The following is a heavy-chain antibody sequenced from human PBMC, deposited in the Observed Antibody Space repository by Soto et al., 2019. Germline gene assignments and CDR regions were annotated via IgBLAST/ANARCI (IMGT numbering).Heavy chain of an antibody. J-gene: IGHJ3*02. D-gene: IGHD6-19*01. Sequence: QVQLVQSGAEVKKPGASVKVSCKASGYIFISYTMYWVRQAPGQRLEWMGWINTGNGNTKYSQKFQGRVTITRDTSASTAYMELSSLRSEDTAVYYCARMYSTGRDDAFDIWGQGTMVTVSS. CDR2: INTGNGNT. CDR3: ARMYSTGRDDAFDI. CDR1: GYIFISYT. V-gene: IGHV1-3*04.